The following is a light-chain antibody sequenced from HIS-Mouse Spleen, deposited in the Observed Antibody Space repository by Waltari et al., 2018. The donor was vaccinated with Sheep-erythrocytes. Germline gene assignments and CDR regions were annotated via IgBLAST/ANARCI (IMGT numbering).Light chain of an antibody. Sequence: DIQMTQSPSTLSASVGDRVTITCRASQSISSWFAWYQQKPGKAPKLLIYKACSLESGVPSRFSGSGSGTEFTLTISSLQPDDFATYYCQQYNSYSWTFGQETKVEIK. CDR2: KAC. CDR3: QQYNSYSWT. J-gene: IGKJ1*01. V-gene: IGKV1-5*03. CDR1: QSISSW.